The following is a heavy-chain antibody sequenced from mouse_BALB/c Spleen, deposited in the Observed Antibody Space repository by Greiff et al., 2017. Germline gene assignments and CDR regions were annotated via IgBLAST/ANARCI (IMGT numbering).Heavy chain of an antibody. J-gene: IGHJ2*01. CDR1: GFTFSNYW. D-gene: IGHD1-1*01. Sequence: EVQGVESGGGLVQPGGSMKLSCVASGFTFSNYWMNWVRQSPEKGLEWVAEIRLKSNNYATHYAESVKGRFTISRDDSKSSVYLQMNNLRAEDTGIYYCTDGSSYGVFGYWGQGTTLTVSS. CDR2: IRLKSNNYAT. CDR3: TDGSSYGVFGY. V-gene: IGHV6-6*02.